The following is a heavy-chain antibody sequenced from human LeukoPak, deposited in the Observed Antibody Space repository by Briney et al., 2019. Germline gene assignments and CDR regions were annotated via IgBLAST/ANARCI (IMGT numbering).Heavy chain of an antibody. Sequence: PGGSLRLSCVASGFTFTNYAMSWVRQAPGKGLEWVSDISGSGGSTYYADSVKGRFTISRDNSKNTLYLQMNSLRAKDTAIYYCAKQERYCRSISCYYDYWGQGTLVTVSS. CDR1: GFTFTNYA. D-gene: IGHD2-2*01. CDR3: AKQERYCRSISCYYDY. V-gene: IGHV3-23*01. J-gene: IGHJ1*01. CDR2: ISGSGGST.